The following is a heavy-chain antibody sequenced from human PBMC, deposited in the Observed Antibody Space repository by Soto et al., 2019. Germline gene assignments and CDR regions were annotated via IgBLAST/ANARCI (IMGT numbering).Heavy chain of an antibody. V-gene: IGHV3-48*02. CDR3: ASTYYDYVWGSYRYTARDGWFDP. CDR2: ISSSSSTI. Sequence: GGSLRLSCAASGFTFSSYSMNWVRQAPGKGLEWVSYISSSSSTIYYADSVKGRFTISRDNAKNSLYLQMNSLRDEDTAVYYCASTYYDYVWGSYRYTARDGWFDPWGQGTLVTVSS. D-gene: IGHD3-16*02. CDR1: GFTFSSYS. J-gene: IGHJ5*02.